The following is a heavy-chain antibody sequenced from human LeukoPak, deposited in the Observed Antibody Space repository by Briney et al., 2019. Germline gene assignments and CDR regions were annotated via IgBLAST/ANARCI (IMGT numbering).Heavy chain of an antibody. J-gene: IGHJ4*02. CDR1: GLTVTNAW. CDR2: IASKTDGGAT. V-gene: IGHV3-15*04. CDR3: ANEIRPNDY. D-gene: IGHD4-17*01. Sequence: GGSLRLSCAASGLTVTNAWMNWVRQAPGKGLEWVGRIASKTDGGATDYAAPVKGRFTISRDDSKNTLFLQMNSLRAEDTAVYYCANEIRPNDYWGQGTLVTVSS.